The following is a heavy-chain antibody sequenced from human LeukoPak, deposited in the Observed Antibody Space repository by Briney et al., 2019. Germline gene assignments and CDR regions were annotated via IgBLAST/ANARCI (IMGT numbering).Heavy chain of an antibody. CDR3: ATTNYGSGSYYPDY. CDR1: GYTLTELS. Sequence: ASVKVSCKVSGYTLTELSMHWVRQAPGKGLEWMGGFDPEDGETIYAQKFQGRVTMTEDTSTDTAYMELSSLRPEDTAVYYCATTNYGSGSYYPDYWGQGTLVTVSS. D-gene: IGHD3-10*01. V-gene: IGHV1-24*01. CDR2: FDPEDGET. J-gene: IGHJ4*02.